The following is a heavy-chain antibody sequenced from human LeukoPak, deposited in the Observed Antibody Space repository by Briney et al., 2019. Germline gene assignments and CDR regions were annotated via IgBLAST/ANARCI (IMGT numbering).Heavy chain of an antibody. CDR3: ARDVGFKYCSSPSCFVPYYFDT. Sequence: ASVKVSCKASGYTFTSYYIHWVRQAPGQGLEWMGIINPSVGSTNYEQKFQGRVTMTRDTSTSTVYMELSSLRSDDTAVYYCARDVGFKYCSSPSCFVPYYFDTWGQGTLVTVSS. CDR2: INPSVGST. D-gene: IGHD2-2*01. CDR1: GYTFTSYY. V-gene: IGHV1-46*01. J-gene: IGHJ4*01.